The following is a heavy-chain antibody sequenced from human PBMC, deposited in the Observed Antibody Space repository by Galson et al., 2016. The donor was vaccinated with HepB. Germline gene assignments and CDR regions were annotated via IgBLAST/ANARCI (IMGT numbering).Heavy chain of an antibody. CDR1: GGTFSTYA. J-gene: IGHJ4*02. CDR3: ARGPRNYYDKSGYYRN. V-gene: IGHV1-69*13. Sequence: SVKVSCKASGGTFSTYAFSWVRQAPGQGLEWMGGIIPVFGTAKYAQKFQGRVTITADESTTTTYMELSSPRSEDTSLNYCARGPRNYYDKSGYYRNWGPGTLVTVSS. D-gene: IGHD3-22*01. CDR2: IIPVFGTA.